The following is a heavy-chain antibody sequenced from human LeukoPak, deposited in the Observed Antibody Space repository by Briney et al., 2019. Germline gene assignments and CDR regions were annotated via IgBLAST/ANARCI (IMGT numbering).Heavy chain of an antibody. D-gene: IGHD3-3*02. CDR3: TRSISPNAFDI. CDR2: INSDGSST. Sequence: PGGSLRLSCAASGFTSSSYWMHWVRQAPGKGLVWVSRINSDGSSTNYADSVKGRFTISRDNAKNTVYLQMNSLRAGDTAVYYCTRSISPNAFDIWGQGTMVTVSS. CDR1: GFTSSSYW. V-gene: IGHV3-74*01. J-gene: IGHJ3*02.